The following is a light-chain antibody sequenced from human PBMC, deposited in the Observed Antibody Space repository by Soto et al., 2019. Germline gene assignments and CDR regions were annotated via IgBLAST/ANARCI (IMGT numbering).Light chain of an antibody. CDR2: GTS. CDR3: QQYGSSLFT. V-gene: IGKV3-20*01. J-gene: IGKJ3*01. Sequence: EIVLTQSPGTLSLSPGERATLSCRASQSVSSKYLAWYQQKPGQAPRVLIYGTSIRASGVPERFSGGGSGTDFTLTITRLEPEDFAVYYFQQYGSSLFTFGPGTNVDFK. CDR1: QSVSSKY.